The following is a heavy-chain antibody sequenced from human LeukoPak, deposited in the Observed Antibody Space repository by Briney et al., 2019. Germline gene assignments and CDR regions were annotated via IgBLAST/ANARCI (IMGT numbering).Heavy chain of an antibody. CDR1: GFTFSSYA. D-gene: IGHD5-24*01. Sequence: GRSLRLSCAASGFTFSSYAMHWVRQAPGKGLEWVAVISYDGSNKYYADSVKGRFTISRDNSKNTLYLQMNSLRAEDTAVYYCAREVGDGYWRNAFDIWGQGTMVTVSS. CDR3: AREVGDGYWRNAFDI. CDR2: ISYDGSNK. J-gene: IGHJ3*02. V-gene: IGHV3-30*01.